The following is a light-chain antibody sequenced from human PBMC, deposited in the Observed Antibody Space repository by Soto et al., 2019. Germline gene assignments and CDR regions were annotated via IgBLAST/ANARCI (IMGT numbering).Light chain of an antibody. CDR2: DTS. CDR3: QQRSRWPRT. V-gene: IGKV3-11*01. CDR1: QSVSIY. Sequence: EIVLTQSPATLSLSPGERATLSCRASQSVSIYLAWFQQKPGQPPRLLIYDTSNRATGIPARFSGTGSGTDFTLTISSLEPEDFAIYYCQQRSRWPRTFGQGTKL. J-gene: IGKJ2*01.